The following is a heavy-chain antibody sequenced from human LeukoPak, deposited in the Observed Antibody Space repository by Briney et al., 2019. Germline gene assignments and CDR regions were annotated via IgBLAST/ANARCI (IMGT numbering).Heavy chain of an antibody. D-gene: IGHD3-22*01. CDR2: ISSSSSYI. CDR3: ARVFLGRYYDSSGYYYSYFDY. CDR1: GFTFSSYS. J-gene: IGHJ4*02. Sequence: RAGGSLRLSCAASGFTFSSYSMNWVRQAPGKGLEWVSSISSSSSYIYYADSAKGRFTISRDNAKNSLYLQMNSLRAEDTAVYYCARVFLGRYYDSSGYYYSYFDYWGQGTLVTVSS. V-gene: IGHV3-21*01.